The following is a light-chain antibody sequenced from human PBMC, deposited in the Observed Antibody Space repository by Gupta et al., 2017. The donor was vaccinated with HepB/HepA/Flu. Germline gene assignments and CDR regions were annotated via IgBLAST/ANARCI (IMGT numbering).Light chain of an antibody. CDR3: QLWTSTDHPRYV. Sequence: SYVLTQPPSVSVAPGQAHRITCGGDDIESKSVHWYQQKPGQAPVLVVYNDYDRPSGIPGRFSGSNSGNTATLTISGVEAGDEADYYCQLWTSTDHPRYVFGTGTKVTVV. V-gene: IGLV3-21*02. CDR2: NDY. J-gene: IGLJ1*01. CDR1: DIESKS.